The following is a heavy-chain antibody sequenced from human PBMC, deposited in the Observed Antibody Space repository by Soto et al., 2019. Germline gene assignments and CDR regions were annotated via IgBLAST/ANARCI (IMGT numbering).Heavy chain of an antibody. Sequence: QVQLQESGPGLVKPSETLSLTCTVSGGSISNYYWSWIRQPPGEGLEWIGNIHYSGSTNYNPSLKSRVIISVDTSTNQFSLKLSSVTAADTAVSYCARLPWADYGGIFDPWGQGNLGTVSS. CDR1: GGSISNYY. V-gene: IGHV4-59*01. CDR2: IHYSGST. J-gene: IGHJ5*02. D-gene: IGHD4-17*01. CDR3: ARLPWADYGGIFDP.